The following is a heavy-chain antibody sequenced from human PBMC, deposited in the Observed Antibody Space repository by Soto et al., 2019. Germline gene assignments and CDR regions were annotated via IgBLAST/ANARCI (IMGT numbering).Heavy chain of an antibody. J-gene: IGHJ4*02. Sequence: GGSLRLSCTASGFTVSSSYMSWVRQAPGKGLEWVSVIYSDGSTYYADSVKGRFTISRDNSKNTLYLQMNSLRAEDTAVFYCARGSSGWPFDYWGQGTLVTV. D-gene: IGHD6-19*01. CDR2: IYSDGST. CDR3: ARGSSGWPFDY. CDR1: GFTVSSSY. V-gene: IGHV3-66*01.